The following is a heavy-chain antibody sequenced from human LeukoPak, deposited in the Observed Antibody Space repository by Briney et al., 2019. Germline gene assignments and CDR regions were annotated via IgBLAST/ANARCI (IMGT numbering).Heavy chain of an antibody. CDR3: ATLLRGY. CDR1: GFTFSDAW. V-gene: IGHV3-15*01. D-gene: IGHD3-10*01. Sequence: GGSLRLSCAASGFTFSDAWMYWVRQAPGKGLEWVGHIKSKTDGGTTDYAAHVKGRFTISRDDSKNTLSLQMNSLKTEDTAVYYCATLLRGYWGQGTLVTVSS. J-gene: IGHJ4*02. CDR2: IKSKTDGGTT.